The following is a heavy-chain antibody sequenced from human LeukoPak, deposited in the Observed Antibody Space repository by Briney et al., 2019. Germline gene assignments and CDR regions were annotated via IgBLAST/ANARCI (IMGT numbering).Heavy chain of an antibody. Sequence: GGSLRLSCAASGFTFSSYWMSWVRQAPGKGPVWVANIKQDGSEKYYVDSLKGRFTISRDNAKNSLYLQMNSLRVEDTAVYYCARFLATRIFDYWGQGTLVTVSS. V-gene: IGHV3-7*05. CDR1: GFTFSSYW. CDR2: IKQDGSEK. J-gene: IGHJ4*02. CDR3: ARFLATRIFDY. D-gene: IGHD6-6*01.